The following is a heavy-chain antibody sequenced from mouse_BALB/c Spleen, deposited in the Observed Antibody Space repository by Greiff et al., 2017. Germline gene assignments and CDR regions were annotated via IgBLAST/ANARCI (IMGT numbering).Heavy chain of an antibody. CDR3: AAYYGLPYYYAMDY. D-gene: IGHD1-2*01. CDR2: ILPGSGST. J-gene: IGHJ4*01. Sequence: LVESGAELMKPGASVKISCKATGYTFSSYWIEWVKQRPGHGLEWIGEILPGSGSTNYNEKFKGKATFTADTSSNTAYMQLSSLTSEDSAVYYCAAYYGLPYYYAMDYWGQGTSVTVSS. V-gene: IGHV1-9*01. CDR1: GYTFSSYW.